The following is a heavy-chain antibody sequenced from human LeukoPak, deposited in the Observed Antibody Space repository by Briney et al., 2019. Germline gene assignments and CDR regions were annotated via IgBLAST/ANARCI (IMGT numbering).Heavy chain of an antibody. CDR2: IKEDGSDK. CDR1: GFMFNTYW. V-gene: IGHV3-7*01. CDR3: ARDAAYGYDRFDY. J-gene: IGHJ4*02. D-gene: IGHD5-18*01. Sequence: PGGSLRLSCAASGFMFNTYWMAWVRQAPGKGLEWVANIKEDGSDKNYVDSVKDRFTISRDNADNSLYLHMNSLRAEDTAVYYCARDAAYGYDRFDYWGQGTQVTVSS.